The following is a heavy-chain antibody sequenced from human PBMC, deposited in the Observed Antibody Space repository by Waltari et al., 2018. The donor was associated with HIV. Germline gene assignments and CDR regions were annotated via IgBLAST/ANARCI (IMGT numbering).Heavy chain of an antibody. CDR3: SRSRGYSYGYADY. Sequence: EVQLVESGGGLVQSGRSLRLSCTASGFTFGDYAMSWFRQAPGKGLEWVVFIRSKTYGGTTEHAASVKDRFTISRDDSKSIAYLQMNSLKTEDTAVYYCSRSRGYSYGYADYWGQGTLVTVSS. J-gene: IGHJ4*02. V-gene: IGHV3-49*03. CDR1: GFTFGDYA. D-gene: IGHD5-18*01. CDR2: IRSKTYGGTT.